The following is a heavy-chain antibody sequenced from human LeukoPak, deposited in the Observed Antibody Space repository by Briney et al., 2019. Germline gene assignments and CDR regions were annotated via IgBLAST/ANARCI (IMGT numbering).Heavy chain of an antibody. CDR3: ARVRDGYKPPKLSSYYYMDV. Sequence: GGSLRLSCAASEFSVGSNYMTWVRQAPGKGLEWVSLIYSGGSTYYADSVKGRFTISRDNSKNTLYLQMKSLRAEDTAVYYCARVRDGYKPPKLSSYYYMDVWGKGTTVTISS. D-gene: IGHD5-24*01. J-gene: IGHJ6*03. V-gene: IGHV3-66*02. CDR1: EFSVGSNY. CDR2: IYSGGST.